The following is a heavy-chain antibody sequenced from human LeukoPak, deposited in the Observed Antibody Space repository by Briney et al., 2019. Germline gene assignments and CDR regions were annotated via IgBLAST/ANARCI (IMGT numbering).Heavy chain of an antibody. Sequence: GASVKVSCKASGGTFSSYATSWVRQAPGQGLEWMGGIIPIFGTANYAQKFQGRVTITADESTSTAYMELSSLRSEDTAVYYCARFDIVATREQFDPWGQGTLVTVSS. D-gene: IGHD5-12*01. CDR3: ARFDIVATREQFDP. CDR2: IIPIFGTA. CDR1: GGTFSSYA. V-gene: IGHV1-69*13. J-gene: IGHJ5*02.